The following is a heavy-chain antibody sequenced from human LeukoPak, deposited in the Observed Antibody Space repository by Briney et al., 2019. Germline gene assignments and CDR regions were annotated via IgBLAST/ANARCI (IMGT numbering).Heavy chain of an antibody. CDR3: AREGIAAIFDY. J-gene: IGHJ4*02. V-gene: IGHV3-21*01. Sequence: PGGSLRLSCVASGFTFSSYSIEWVRHAPGKGLEWVSSISSSSSYIYYADSVKGRFTISRDNAKNSLYLQMNSLRAGDTAVYYCAREGIAAIFDYWGQGTLVTVSS. CDR1: GFTFSSYS. CDR2: ISSSSSYI. D-gene: IGHD6-13*01.